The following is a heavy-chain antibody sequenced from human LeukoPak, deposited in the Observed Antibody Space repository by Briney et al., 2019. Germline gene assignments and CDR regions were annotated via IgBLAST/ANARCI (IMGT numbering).Heavy chain of an antibody. CDR1: GGSIISGGDY. J-gene: IGHJ4*02. D-gene: IGHD3-10*01. CDR2: IYTSGST. Sequence: SETLSLTCTVFGGSIISGGDYWSWIRQPAGKGLECIGRIYTSGSTNYHPSLKSRVTISVDTSKNQFSLRLSSVTAADTAVYYCARGPFDYFGSGTYDWGQGTLVTVSS. V-gene: IGHV4-61*02. CDR3: ARGPFDYFGSGTYD.